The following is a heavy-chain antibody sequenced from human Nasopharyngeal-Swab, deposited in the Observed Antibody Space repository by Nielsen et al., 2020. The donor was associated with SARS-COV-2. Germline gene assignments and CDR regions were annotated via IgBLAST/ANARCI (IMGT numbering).Heavy chain of an antibody. J-gene: IGHJ6*02. CDR2: ISSSSNTI. CDR1: GFTFSSYS. CDR3: ARDPLWFGELLRYYYYYGMDV. Sequence: GESLKISCAASGFTFSSYSMNWVRQAPGKGLEWVSYISSSSNTIYYADSVKGRFTISRDNAKNSLYLQMNSLRDEDTAVYYCARDPLWFGELLRYYYYYGMDVWGQGTTVTVSS. D-gene: IGHD3-10*01. V-gene: IGHV3-48*02.